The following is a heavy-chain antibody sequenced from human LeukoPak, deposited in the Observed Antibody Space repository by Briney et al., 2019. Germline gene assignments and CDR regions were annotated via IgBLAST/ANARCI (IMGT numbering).Heavy chain of an antibody. CDR1: GYTYIGYY. J-gene: IGHJ5*02. D-gene: IGHD3-16*01. CDR2: INPKNGGT. Sequence: ASVKVSCKASGYTYIGYYMHWVRQAPAQRLAWMGWINPKNGGTNYAQTFQGRVTMTRDTSISTAYMELSRLISDDTAVYYGARDFVFPKWFDGWGQGTLVTVSS. V-gene: IGHV1-2*02. CDR3: ARDFVFPKWFDG.